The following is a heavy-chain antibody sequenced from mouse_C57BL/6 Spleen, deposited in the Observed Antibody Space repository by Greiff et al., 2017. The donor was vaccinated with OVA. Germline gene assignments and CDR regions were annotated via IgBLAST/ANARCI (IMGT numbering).Heavy chain of an antibody. D-gene: IGHD2-3*01. CDR3: ARHDGYDAMDY. CDR1: GFTFSSYG. CDR2: ISSGGSYT. Sequence: EVHLVESGGDLVKPGGSLKLSCAASGFTFSSYGMSWVRQTPDKRLEWVATISSGGSYTYYPDSVKGRFTISRDNAKNTLYLQMSSLKSEDTAMYYCARHDGYDAMDYWGQGTSVTVSS. V-gene: IGHV5-6*01. J-gene: IGHJ4*01.